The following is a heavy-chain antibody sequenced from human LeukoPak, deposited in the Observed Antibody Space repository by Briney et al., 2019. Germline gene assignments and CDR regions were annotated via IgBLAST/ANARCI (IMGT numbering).Heavy chain of an antibody. J-gene: IGHJ6*03. V-gene: IGHV3-74*01. CDR1: GFTFGTYW. CDR2: INSDGGTT. Sequence: GGSLRLSCGASGFTFGTYWMHWVRQAPGKGLVWVSGINSDGGTTAYADSVKGRFTISRDNSKNTLYLQMNSLRAEDTAVYYCARGEAVAEAVYFHYYMDVWGKGTTVTVSS. CDR3: ARGEAVAEAVYFHYYMDV. D-gene: IGHD6-19*01.